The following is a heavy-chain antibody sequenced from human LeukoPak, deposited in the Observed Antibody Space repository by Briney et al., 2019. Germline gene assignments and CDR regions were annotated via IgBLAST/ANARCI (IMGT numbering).Heavy chain of an antibody. CDR2: SSTI. CDR3: GGSQLGY. Sequence: SSTIYYADSVKGRFTISRDNAKNSLYLQMNSLRAEDTAVYYCGGSQLGYWGQGTLVTVSS. D-gene: IGHD3-16*01. J-gene: IGHJ4*02. V-gene: IGHV3-48*04.